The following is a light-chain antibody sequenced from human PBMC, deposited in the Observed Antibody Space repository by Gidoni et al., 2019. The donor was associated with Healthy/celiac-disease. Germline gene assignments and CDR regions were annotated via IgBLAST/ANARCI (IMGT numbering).Light chain of an antibody. Sequence: DIQMTQSPSTLPASVGDRIPNTCLASQSISSYLHWYQQKPGTAPKLLIYASSSLQSGFPSRFSGSGSGTDFPLTISRLQPEDFATYYCQQSYSTWTFGQGTKVEIK. J-gene: IGKJ1*01. CDR3: QQSYSTWT. CDR2: ASS. CDR1: QSISSY. V-gene: IGKV1-39*01.